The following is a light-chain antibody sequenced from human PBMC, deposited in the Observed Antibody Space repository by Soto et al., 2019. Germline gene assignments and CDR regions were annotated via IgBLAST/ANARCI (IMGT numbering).Light chain of an antibody. V-gene: IGKV3D-15*01. J-gene: IGKJ2*01. CDR1: QTVGSN. CDR2: DAS. Sequence: EIVMTQSPATLSVSPGERATLSCRASQTVGSNLAWYQQKRGQAPRLLIYDASNRATGIPARFSGSGSGTDFTLTISSLQSEDFALYYCQQYNYWPRTFGQGSKLEIK. CDR3: QQYNYWPRT.